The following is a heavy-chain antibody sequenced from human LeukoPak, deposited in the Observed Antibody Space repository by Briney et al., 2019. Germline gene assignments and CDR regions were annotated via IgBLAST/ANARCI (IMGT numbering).Heavy chain of an antibody. CDR2: IYSGGST. D-gene: IGHD6-19*01. V-gene: IGHV3-53*01. CDR1: GFTFSSYS. Sequence: GGSLRLSCAASGFTFSSYSMNWVRQAPGKGLEWVSVIYSGGSTYYADSVKGRFTVSRDNSKNTLYLQMNSLRAEDTAVYYCASAGYSSGWYFYYWGQGTLVTVSS. J-gene: IGHJ4*02. CDR3: ASAGYSSGWYFYY.